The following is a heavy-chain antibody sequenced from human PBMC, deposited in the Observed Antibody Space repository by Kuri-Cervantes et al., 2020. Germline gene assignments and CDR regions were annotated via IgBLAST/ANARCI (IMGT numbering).Heavy chain of an antibody. CDR1: EFTFGTYA. J-gene: IGHJ4*02. CDR2: IKEDGSEK. CDR3: ARDPPTVNDY. Sequence: GGSLRLSCAASEFTFGTYAMTWVRQAPGKGLEWVASIKEDGSEKYYVDSVKGRFTISRDNAENSLYLQMSSLRAEDTAMYYCARDPPTVNDYWGQGTLVTVSS. V-gene: IGHV3-7*01. D-gene: IGHD4-17*01.